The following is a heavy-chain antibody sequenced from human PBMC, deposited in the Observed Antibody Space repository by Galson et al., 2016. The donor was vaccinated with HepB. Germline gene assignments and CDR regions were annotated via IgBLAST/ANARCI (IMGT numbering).Heavy chain of an antibody. CDR1: GFTFSSYG. CDR2: ISYDGSNK. J-gene: IGHJ4*02. CDR3: AKSITIFGVVITSHFDY. Sequence: SLRLSCAASGFTFSSYGMHWVRQAPGKGLEWVAVISYDGSNKYYADSVKGRFTISRDNPKNTLYLQMNSLRAEDTAVYYCAKSITIFGVVITSHFDYWGQGTLVTVSS. V-gene: IGHV3-30*18. D-gene: IGHD3-3*01.